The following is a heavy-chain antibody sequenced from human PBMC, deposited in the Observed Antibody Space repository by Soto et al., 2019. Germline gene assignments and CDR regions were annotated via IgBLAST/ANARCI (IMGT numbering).Heavy chain of an antibody. Sequence: PSETLSLTCAVYGGSFSGYYWSWIRQPPGKGLEWIGEINHSGSTNYNPSLKSRVTISVDTSKNQFSLKLRSVSAADTAVYYCARTGYSNGWYKAAFDIWGQGTMVTVSS. J-gene: IGHJ3*02. D-gene: IGHD6-19*01. CDR2: INHSGST. V-gene: IGHV4-34*01. CDR3: ARTGYSNGWYKAAFDI. CDR1: GGSFSGYY.